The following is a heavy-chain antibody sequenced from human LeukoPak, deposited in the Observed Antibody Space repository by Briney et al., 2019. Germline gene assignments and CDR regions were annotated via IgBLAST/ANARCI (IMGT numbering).Heavy chain of an antibody. CDR3: ARDRVFDY. Sequence: GGSLRLSCAASGFTFSNYHMSWVRQAPGRGLEWVSSIGGSGTDTYYADSVKGRFTISRDNSKNTLYLQMNSLRAEDTAVYYCARDRVFDYWGQGTLVTVSS. J-gene: IGHJ4*02. CDR1: GFTFSNYH. CDR2: IGGSGTDT. V-gene: IGHV3-23*01.